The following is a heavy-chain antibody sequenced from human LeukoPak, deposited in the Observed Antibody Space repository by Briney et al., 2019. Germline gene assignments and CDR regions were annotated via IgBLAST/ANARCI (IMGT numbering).Heavy chain of an antibody. Sequence: GGSLRLSCAASGFTFSASAMTWVRQAPGKGLEWISSISSSGSHIYYADSLKGRFSISRDNAQNSLYLNMNSLRVEDTATYYCVRACSGGPCYDYWGQGTLVPVSS. D-gene: IGHD2-15*01. J-gene: IGHJ4*02. V-gene: IGHV3-21*06. CDR3: VRACSGGPCYDY. CDR1: GFTFSASA. CDR2: ISSSGSHI.